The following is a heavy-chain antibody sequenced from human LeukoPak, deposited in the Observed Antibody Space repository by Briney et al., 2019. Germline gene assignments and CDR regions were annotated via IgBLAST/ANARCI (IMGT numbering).Heavy chain of an antibody. CDR2: ISPSGGAI. J-gene: IGHJ4*02. CDR3: ARGLFVAGSFFDS. Sequence: GGSLRLSCAASGFTFSDYYMSWIRQAQGKGLEWLSFISPSGGAIYYADSVKGRFTISRDNAKNSLYLQMSSLKAEDTAVYYCARGLFVAGSFFDSWGQGTLVTVSS. CDR1: GFTFSDYY. D-gene: IGHD1-26*01. V-gene: IGHV3-11*04.